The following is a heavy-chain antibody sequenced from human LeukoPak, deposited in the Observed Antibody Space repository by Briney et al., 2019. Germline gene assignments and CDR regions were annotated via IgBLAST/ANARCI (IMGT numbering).Heavy chain of an antibody. J-gene: IGHJ5*02. CDR2: IIPIFGTA. Sequence: GASVKVSCKASGGTLSSYAISWVRQAPGQGLEWMGGIIPIFGTANYAQKFQGRVTITADESTSTAYMELSSLRSEDTAVYYCARDLDEGALGSWFDPWGQGTLVTVSS. CDR3: ARDLDEGALGSWFDP. D-gene: IGHD1-26*01. CDR1: GGTLSSYA. V-gene: IGHV1-69*13.